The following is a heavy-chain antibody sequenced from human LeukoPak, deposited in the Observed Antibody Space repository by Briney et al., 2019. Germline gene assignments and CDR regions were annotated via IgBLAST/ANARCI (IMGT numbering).Heavy chain of an antibody. CDR1: GYTFTSYA. D-gene: IGHD6-19*01. Sequence: GASVKVSCKASGYTFTSYAMNWVRQAPGQGLEWMGWINTNTGNPTYAQGFTGRFVFSLDTSVSTAYLQISSLKAEDTAVYYCARDHGSGWSSYYYYYYMDVWGKGTTVTVSS. CDR3: ARDHGSGWSSYYYYYYMDV. CDR2: INTNTGNP. J-gene: IGHJ6*03. V-gene: IGHV7-4-1*02.